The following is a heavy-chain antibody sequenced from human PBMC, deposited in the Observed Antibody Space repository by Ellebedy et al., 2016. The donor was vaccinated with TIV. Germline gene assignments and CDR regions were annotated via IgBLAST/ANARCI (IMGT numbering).Heavy chain of an antibody. V-gene: IGHV1-2*04. CDR2: INPNSGGT. Sequence: ASVKVSXXASGYTFTGYYMHWVRQAPGQGLEWMGWINPNSGGTNYAQKFQGWVTMTRDTSISTAYMELSRLRSDDTAVYYCARAYYGSGSYYNCDGMDVWGQGTTVTVSS. D-gene: IGHD3-10*01. CDR3: ARAYYGSGSYYNCDGMDV. CDR1: GYTFTGYY. J-gene: IGHJ6*02.